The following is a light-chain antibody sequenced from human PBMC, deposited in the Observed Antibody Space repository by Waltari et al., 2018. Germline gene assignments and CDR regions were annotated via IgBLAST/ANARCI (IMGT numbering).Light chain of an antibody. V-gene: IGKV1-5*03. CDR3: QQYNSYSPVT. J-gene: IGKJ4*01. Sequence: DIQMTQSPSTLSASVGHRVTITCRASQSISSWLAWYQQKPGKAPKLLIYKASSLESGVPSRFTGSGSGTEFTLTISSLQPDDFATYYCQQYNSYSPVTFGGGTKVEIK. CDR1: QSISSW. CDR2: KAS.